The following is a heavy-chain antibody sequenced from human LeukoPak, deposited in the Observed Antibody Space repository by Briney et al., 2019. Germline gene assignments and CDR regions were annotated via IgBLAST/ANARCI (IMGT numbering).Heavy chain of an antibody. V-gene: IGHV1-18*01. D-gene: IGHD3-16*02. CDR3: ARRGPYDYVWGSNRPNLFDY. J-gene: IGHJ4*02. Sequence: ASVKVSCKASGYTFTSYGISWVRQAPGQGLEWMGWISAYNGNTNYAQKLQGRVTMTTDTSTSTAYMELRSLRSDDTAVYYCARRGPYDYVWGSNRPNLFDYWGQGTLVTVSS. CDR2: ISAYNGNT. CDR1: GYTFTSYG.